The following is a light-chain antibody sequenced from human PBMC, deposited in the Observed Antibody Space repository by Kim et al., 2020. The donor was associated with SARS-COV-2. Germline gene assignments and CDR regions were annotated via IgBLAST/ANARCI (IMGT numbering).Light chain of an antibody. J-gene: IGKJ1*01. Sequence: DIQMTQSPSSLSASVGDRVTITCRASQTISTYLNWYQQKPGKAPNLLIYAASSLQRGVPSRFSGSGSGTDFTLTISSLQPDDLATYYCQQSINTPWTFGQGTKVDIK. CDR2: AAS. CDR3: QQSINTPWT. CDR1: QTISTY. V-gene: IGKV1-39*01.